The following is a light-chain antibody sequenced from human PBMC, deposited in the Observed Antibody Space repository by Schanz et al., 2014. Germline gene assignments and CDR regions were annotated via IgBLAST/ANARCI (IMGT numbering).Light chain of an antibody. V-gene: IGLV2-14*03. CDR3: SSYISSDTLFV. CDR1: SSDVGGSYY. J-gene: IGLJ1*01. Sequence: QSALTQPRSVSGSPGQSVTISCTGTSSDVGGSYYVSWYQQHPGKAPKLMIFDVSTRASGVSHRFSGSRSGNTASLAISGLQAEDEADYYCSSYISSDTLFVFGSGTKLTVL. CDR2: DVS.